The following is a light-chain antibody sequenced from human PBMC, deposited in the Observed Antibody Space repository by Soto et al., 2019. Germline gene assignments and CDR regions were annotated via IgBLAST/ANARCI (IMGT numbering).Light chain of an antibody. CDR2: AAS. J-gene: IGKJ4*01. CDR1: QHIRSD. CDR3: LQNNNYPLT. Sequence: AIQMTQSPSSLSASVGDRVTVTCRASQHIRSDVGGYQQKPGQAPNVPIYAASRLHSGVPSRFSGSGYGKNFVHTISSLQPGDVATNYCLQNNNYPLTVGGGTKVDIK. V-gene: IGKV1-6*01.